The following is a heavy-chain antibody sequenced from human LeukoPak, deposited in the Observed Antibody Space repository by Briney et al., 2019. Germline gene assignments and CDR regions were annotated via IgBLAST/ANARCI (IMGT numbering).Heavy chain of an antibody. J-gene: IGHJ4*02. V-gene: IGHV4-61*02. CDR2: IYTSGST. Sequence: SETLSLTCTVSGGSISSGSYYWSWIRQPAGKGLEWIGRIYTSGSTNYNPSLKSRVTISVDTSKNELSLNLSSVTAADTAVYYCASGYYYRGDYWGQGTLVTVSS. CDR1: GGSISSGSYY. D-gene: IGHD3-22*01. CDR3: ASGYYYRGDY.